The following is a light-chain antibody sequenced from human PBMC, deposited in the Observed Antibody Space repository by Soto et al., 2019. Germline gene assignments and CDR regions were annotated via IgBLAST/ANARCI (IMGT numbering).Light chain of an antibody. CDR2: AVS. CDR1: SSDVGGYNY. CDR3: SSRAGNNVV. J-gene: IGLJ2*01. V-gene: IGLV2-8*01. Sequence: QSALTQPASVSGSPGQSITISCTGTSSDVGGYNYVSWYQQHPGKAPKLMIYAVSERPSGVPDRFSGSKSGNTASLTVSGLQAEDEADYYCSSRAGNNVVFGGGTKLTVL.